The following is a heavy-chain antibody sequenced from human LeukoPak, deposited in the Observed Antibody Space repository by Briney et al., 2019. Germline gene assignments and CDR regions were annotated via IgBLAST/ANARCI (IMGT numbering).Heavy chain of an antibody. CDR3: ARDPSYDSSGYPNWFDP. V-gene: IGHV1-18*01. J-gene: IGHJ5*02. Sequence: ASVKVSCTASGYTFTSYGITWVRLAPGQGLEWMGWISAYNGNTNYAQMFQGRVIMTTDTSTNTAYMELRSLRADDTAMYYCARDPSYDSSGYPNWFDPWGQGTLVTVSS. CDR1: GYTFTSYG. D-gene: IGHD3-22*01. CDR2: ISAYNGNT.